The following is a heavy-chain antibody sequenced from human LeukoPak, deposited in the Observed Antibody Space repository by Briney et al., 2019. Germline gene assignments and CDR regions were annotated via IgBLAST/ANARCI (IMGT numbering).Heavy chain of an antibody. CDR1: GFTFSSYA. CDR3: AKDGLNSIAAAVWFDP. D-gene: IGHD6-13*01. V-gene: IGHV3-23*01. CDR2: ISGSGGST. J-gene: IGHJ5*02. Sequence: GGSLRLSCAASGFTFSSYAMSWVRQAPGKGMGWVSAISGSGGSTYSADSVKCRFTISRDNSKNTLYLQMNSLRAEDTAIYYCAKDGLNSIAAAVWFDPWGQGTLVTVSS.